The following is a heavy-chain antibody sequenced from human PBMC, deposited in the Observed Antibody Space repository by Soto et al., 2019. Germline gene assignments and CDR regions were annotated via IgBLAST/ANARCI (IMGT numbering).Heavy chain of an antibody. V-gene: IGHV3-23*01. CDR3: AKTPMIAVVVDVFDI. CDR1: GFTFSNFA. CDR2: IIGSGIST. Sequence: GGSLRLSCAASGFTFSNFAMSWVRQAPGKGLVWVSAIIGSGISTFYADSVKGRFTISRDNSKNTLYLQMNSLRAEDTAVFYCAKTPMIAVVVDVFDIWGQGTMVTVSS. J-gene: IGHJ3*02. D-gene: IGHD3-22*01.